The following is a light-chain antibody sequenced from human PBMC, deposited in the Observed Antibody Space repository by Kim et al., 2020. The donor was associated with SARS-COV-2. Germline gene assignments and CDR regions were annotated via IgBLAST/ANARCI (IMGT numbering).Light chain of an antibody. CDR2: ANT. Sequence: ALVQKVRSTCQGDSLRSYYVSWYQQKPGQAPVLVVYANTGRPSGITDRFSGASSRNTASLTITGAQAEDEADYYCCSRDSSGDLYVFGSGTKVTVL. J-gene: IGLJ1*01. CDR1: SLRSYY. V-gene: IGLV3-19*01. CDR3: CSRDSSGDLYV.